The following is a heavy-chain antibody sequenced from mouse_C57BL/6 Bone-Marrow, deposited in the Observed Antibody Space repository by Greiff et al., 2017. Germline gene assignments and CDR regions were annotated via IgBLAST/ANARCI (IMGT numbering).Heavy chain of an antibody. Sequence: VQLQQSGAELVRPGASVKLSCTASGFNIKDDYMHWVKQRPEQGLEWIGWIDPENGDTEYASKFQGKATITADTSSNTAYLQLSSLTSEDTAVYYCARSGALYAMDYWGQGTSVTVSS. CDR2: IDPENGDT. D-gene: IGHD3-1*01. V-gene: IGHV14-4*01. CDR1: GFNIKDDY. CDR3: ARSGALYAMDY. J-gene: IGHJ4*01.